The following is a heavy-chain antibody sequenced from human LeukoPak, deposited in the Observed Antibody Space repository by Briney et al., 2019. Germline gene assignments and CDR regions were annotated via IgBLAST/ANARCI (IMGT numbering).Heavy chain of an antibody. Sequence: PGGSLRLSCAASGFTFDDYAMHWVRQAPGKGLEWVSGISWNSGSIGYADSVKGRFTISRDNAKNSLYLQMNSLRAEDMALYYCAKGSSGWYLVNYMDVRGKGTTVTVSS. CDR2: ISWNSGSI. D-gene: IGHD6-19*01. V-gene: IGHV3-9*03. J-gene: IGHJ6*03. CDR1: GFTFDDYA. CDR3: AKGSSGWYLVNYMDV.